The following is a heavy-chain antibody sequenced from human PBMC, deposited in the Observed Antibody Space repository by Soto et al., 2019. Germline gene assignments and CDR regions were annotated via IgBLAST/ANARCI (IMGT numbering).Heavy chain of an antibody. CDR2: ISVGGGST. Sequence: PGGSLRLSCAASGFTFSSYGMSWVRQAPGKGLEWVLGISVGGGSTYYADSVKGRFTISRDNSKNTLYLQMNTRRAEDTAVYDCEKGAYYDNSGYLDYWGQGTLVTVSS. D-gene: IGHD3-22*01. J-gene: IGHJ4*02. CDR3: EKGAYYDNSGYLDY. CDR1: GFTFSSYG. V-gene: IGHV3-23*01.